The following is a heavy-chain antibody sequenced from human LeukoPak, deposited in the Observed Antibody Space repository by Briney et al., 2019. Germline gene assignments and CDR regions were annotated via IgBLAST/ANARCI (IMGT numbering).Heavy chain of an antibody. CDR2: INPNSGGT. V-gene: IGHV1-2*02. CDR1: GYTFTNYA. J-gene: IGHJ4*02. D-gene: IGHD1-26*01. CDR3: ARGRLSAGWEIRPKFDY. Sequence: ASVKVSCKASGYTFTNYAMSWVRQAPGQGLEWMGWINPNSGGTKYAQKFQGRVTMTRDMSISTAYMELRRLRSDDTAVYNCARGRLSAGWEIRPKFDYWGQGTLVTVSS.